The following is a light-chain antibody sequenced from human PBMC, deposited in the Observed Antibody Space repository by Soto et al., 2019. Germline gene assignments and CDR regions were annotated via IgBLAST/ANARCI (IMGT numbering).Light chain of an antibody. V-gene: IGLV2-11*01. Sequence: QSALTQPGSVSGSPGQSVTISCTGTSSDVGAYIYVSWYQQHPGKPPKLMIYDVNKRPSGVPDRFSGSKSGNTASLTINGLHSEDEADYYCASWDDNLNGGVFGGGTKLTVL. CDR1: SSDVGAYIY. CDR3: ASWDDNLNGGV. J-gene: IGLJ3*02. CDR2: DVN.